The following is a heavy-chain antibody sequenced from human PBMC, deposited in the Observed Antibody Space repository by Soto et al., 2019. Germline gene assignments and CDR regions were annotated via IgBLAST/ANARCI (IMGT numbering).Heavy chain of an antibody. CDR1: GFTLSRHT. CDR2: IGSRTSDI. CDR3: VRDYYDTSGYTNTFDM. V-gene: IGHV3-21*01. D-gene: IGHD3-22*01. J-gene: IGHJ3*02. Sequence: GSLRLSCAASGFTLSRHTMNWVRQAPGKGLEWVSFIGSRTSDIYYADSVKGRFTISRDNAKNSLYLDLTRLRAEDTAVYFCVRDYYDTSGYTNTFDMWGQGTMVTVSS.